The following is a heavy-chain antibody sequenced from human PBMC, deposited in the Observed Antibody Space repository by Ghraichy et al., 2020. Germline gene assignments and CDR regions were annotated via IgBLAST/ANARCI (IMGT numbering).Heavy chain of an antibody. CDR3: ARDRATVSYEYYYMDV. J-gene: IGHJ6*03. Sequence: GGSLRLSCTTSGFIFSTYSLNWVRQAPGRGLEWLSYISITSSTIYYADSVKGRFTISRDNAKNSLYLQMNSLRAEDTAVYYCARDRATVSYEYYYMDVWGKGTPVTVSS. V-gene: IGHV3-48*04. CDR1: GFIFSTYS. CDR2: ISITSSTI. D-gene: IGHD4-17*01.